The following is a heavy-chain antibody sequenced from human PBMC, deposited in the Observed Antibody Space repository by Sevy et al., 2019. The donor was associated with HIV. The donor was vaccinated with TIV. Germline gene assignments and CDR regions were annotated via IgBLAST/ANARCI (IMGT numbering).Heavy chain of an antibody. CDR2: ISYDGSNK. V-gene: IGHV3-30-3*01. CDR3: ARVAMITFGGVIGGDFDY. Sequence: GGSLRLSCAASGFTFSSYAMHWVRQAPGKGLEWVAVISYDGSNKYYADSVKGRFTISRDNSKNTLYLQMNSLRAEETVVYYCARVAMITFGGVIGGDFDYWGQGTLVTVSS. J-gene: IGHJ4*02. D-gene: IGHD3-16*01. CDR1: GFTFSSYA.